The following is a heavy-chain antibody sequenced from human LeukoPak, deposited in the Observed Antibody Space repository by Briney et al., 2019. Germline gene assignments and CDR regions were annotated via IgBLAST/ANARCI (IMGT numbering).Heavy chain of an antibody. CDR2: ISGSGGTT. V-gene: IGHV3-23*01. CDR3: AAVLRGYYFDY. CDR1: GLTFSLAW. Sequence: PGGSLRLSCVASGLTFSLAWMTWVRQAPGKGLEWVSAISGSGGTTYHADSVKGRFTISRDNTKNTLYLQMNSLRAEDTAVYYCAAVLRGYYFDYWGQGTLVTVSS. D-gene: IGHD2-8*01. J-gene: IGHJ4*02.